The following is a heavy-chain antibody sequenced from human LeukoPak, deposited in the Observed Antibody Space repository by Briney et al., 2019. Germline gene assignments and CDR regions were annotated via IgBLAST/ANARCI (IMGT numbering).Heavy chain of an antibody. V-gene: IGHV3-11*04. Sequence: GGSLRLSCVTSGFTFSNYYMTWIRQAPGKGLEWVSYISGTGNSKYYADSVKGRFTISRDNAQNSLYLQMNSLRAEDTAVYYCARGAYSFGWYFQHWGQGILVTVSS. CDR3: ARGAYSFGWYFQH. D-gene: IGHD5-18*01. CDR2: ISGTGNSK. CDR1: GFTFSNYY. J-gene: IGHJ1*01.